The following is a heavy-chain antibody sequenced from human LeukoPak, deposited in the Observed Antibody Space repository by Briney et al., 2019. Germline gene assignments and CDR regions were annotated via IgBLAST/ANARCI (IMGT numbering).Heavy chain of an antibody. CDR2: ISYDGSNK. J-gene: IGHJ4*02. Sequence: GGSLRLSCAASGFTFSSYGMHWVRQAPGKGLEWVAVISYDGSNKYYADSVKGRFTISRDNSKNTLYLQMNSLRAEDTAVYYCAKDGGELLSPFDYWGQGTLVIVSS. CDR1: GFTFSSYG. CDR3: AKDGGELLSPFDY. V-gene: IGHV3-30*18. D-gene: IGHD3-10*01.